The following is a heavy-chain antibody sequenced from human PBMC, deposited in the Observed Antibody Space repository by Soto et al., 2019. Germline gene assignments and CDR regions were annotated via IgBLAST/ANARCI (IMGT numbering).Heavy chain of an antibody. J-gene: IGHJ6*02. CDR2: IYHSGST. V-gene: IGHV4-38-2*01. D-gene: IGHD3-3*01. Sequence: SETLSLTCAVSGYSISSGHYWGWIRQPPGKGLEWIGSIYHSGSTYYNPSLKSRVTISVDTSKNQFSLKLSSVTAADTAVYYCARGTRTDGDFWSGSYYYYYGMDVWGQGTTVTVSS. CDR3: ARGTRTDGDFWSGSYYYYYGMDV. CDR1: GYSISSGHY.